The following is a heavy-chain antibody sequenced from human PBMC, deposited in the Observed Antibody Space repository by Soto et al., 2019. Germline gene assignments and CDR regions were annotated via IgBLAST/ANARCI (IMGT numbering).Heavy chain of an antibody. D-gene: IGHD3-10*01. J-gene: IGHJ4*02. Sequence: PGGSLRLSCAASGFTFSSYAMRWVLQAPGNGLEWVSAISGSGGSTYYADSVKGRFTISRDNSKSTLYLQMNSLRAEDTAVYFCAKSRPQGVVRGVTYFDYWGQGTLVTVSS. CDR1: GFTFSSYA. V-gene: IGHV3-23*01. CDR2: ISGSGGST. CDR3: AKSRPQGVVRGVTYFDY.